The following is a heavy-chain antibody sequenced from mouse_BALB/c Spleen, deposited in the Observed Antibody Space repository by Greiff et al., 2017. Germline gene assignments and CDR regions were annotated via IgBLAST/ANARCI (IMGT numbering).Heavy chain of an antibody. D-gene: IGHD1-1*01. V-gene: IGHV5-17*02. CDR2: ISSGSSTI. CDR3: ARGRDYYGSSYVFAY. J-gene: IGHJ3*01. Sequence: EVHLVESGGGLVQPGGSRKLSCAASGFTFSSFGMHWVRQAPEKGLEWVAYISSGSSTIYYADTVKGRFTISRDNPKNTLFLQMTSLRSEDTAMYYCARGRDYYGSSYVFAYWGQGTLVTVSA. CDR1: GFTFSSFG.